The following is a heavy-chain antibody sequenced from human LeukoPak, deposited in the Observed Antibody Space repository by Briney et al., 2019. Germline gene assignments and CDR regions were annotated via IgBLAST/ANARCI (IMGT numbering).Heavy chain of an antibody. V-gene: IGHV4-34*01. D-gene: IGHD2-2*01. J-gene: IGHJ4*02. CDR3: ARLTIARSRELDY. Sequence: GSLRLSCAASGFTFSDYWMHWVRQAPGKGLEWIGEINHSGSTNYNPSLKSRVIISVDTSKNQFSLKLSSVTAADTAVYYCARLTIARSRELDYWGQGTLVTVSS. CDR1: GFTFSDYW. CDR2: INHSGST.